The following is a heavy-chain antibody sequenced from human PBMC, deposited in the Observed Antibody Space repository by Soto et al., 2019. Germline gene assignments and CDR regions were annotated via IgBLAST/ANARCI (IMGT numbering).Heavy chain of an antibody. CDR2: IIPILGIA. D-gene: IGHD3-10*01. Sequence: QVQLVQSGAEVKKPGSSVKVSCKASGGTFSSYTISWVRQAPGQGLEWMGRIIPILGIANYAQKFQGRVTITADKSTSTAYMELSSLRSEDTAVYCCARGTESYGSGSYFDLWGRGTLVTVSS. CDR1: GGTFSSYT. V-gene: IGHV1-69*02. J-gene: IGHJ2*01. CDR3: ARGTESYGSGSYFDL.